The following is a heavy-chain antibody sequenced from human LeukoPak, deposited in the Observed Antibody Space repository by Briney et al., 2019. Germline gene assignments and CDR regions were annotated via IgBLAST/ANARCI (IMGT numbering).Heavy chain of an antibody. J-gene: IGHJ5*02. CDR1: GGSVSIYY. CDR3: ARDRELGS. Sequence: SETLSLTCIVSGGSVSIYYWNWIRQPPGKGLEWIGYIYNSGSTDYNPSLKRRVTISADTSKNQFSLKLTSVTAADTAVYYCARDRELGSWGQGILVTVSS. D-gene: IGHD3-16*01. V-gene: IGHV4-59*02. CDR2: IYNSGST.